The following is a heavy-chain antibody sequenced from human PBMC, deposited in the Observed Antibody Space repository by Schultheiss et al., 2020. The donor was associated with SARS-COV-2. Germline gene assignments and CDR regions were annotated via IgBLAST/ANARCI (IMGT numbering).Heavy chain of an antibody. CDR3: ARAVEQQLVGDAFDI. Sequence: GESLKISCAASGFTFSSYAMSWVRQAPGKGLVWVSRINSDGSRRNYADSVKGRFTISRDNAKNSLYLQMNSLRAEDTAVYYCARAVEQQLVGDAFDIWGQGTMVTVSS. CDR2: INSDGSRR. J-gene: IGHJ3*02. D-gene: IGHD6-13*01. V-gene: IGHV3-74*01. CDR1: GFTFSSYA.